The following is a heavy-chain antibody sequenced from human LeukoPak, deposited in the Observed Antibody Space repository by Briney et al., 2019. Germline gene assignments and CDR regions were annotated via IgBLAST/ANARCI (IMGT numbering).Heavy chain of an antibody. CDR2: IRYDESNK. J-gene: IGHJ5*02. CDR3: ATMQWLEGVDWFDP. CDR1: GFTFSGSA. Sequence: GGSLRLSCAASGFTFSGSAMHWVRQAPGKGLEWVAFIRYDESNKFYADSVKGRFTISRDNSKNILFLQMNSLRAEDTAVYYCATMQWLEGVDWFDPWGQGTLVTVSS. V-gene: IGHV3-30*02. D-gene: IGHD6-19*01.